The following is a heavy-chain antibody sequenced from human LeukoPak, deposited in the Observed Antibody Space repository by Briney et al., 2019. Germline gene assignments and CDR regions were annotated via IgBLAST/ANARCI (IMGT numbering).Heavy chain of an antibody. CDR3: ASHYRSGWYGFDY. J-gene: IGHJ4*02. D-gene: IGHD6-19*01. Sequence: GGSLSLSCAASGFTFSTYWMHWVRQAPGKGLVWVARINSDGSSTTYADSVKGRFTISRDNAKNTLYLQMNSLRAEDTAVYYCASHYRSGWYGFDYWGQGTLVTVSS. V-gene: IGHV3-74*01. CDR1: GFTFSTYW. CDR2: INSDGSST.